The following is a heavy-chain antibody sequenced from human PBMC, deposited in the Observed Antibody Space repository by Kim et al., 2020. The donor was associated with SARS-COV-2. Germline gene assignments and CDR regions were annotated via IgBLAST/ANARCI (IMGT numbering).Heavy chain of an antibody. CDR1: GFTFSSYA. CDR3: AKEVGATSYFDY. Sequence: GALRLSCSASGFTFSSYAMSWVRQAPGKGLGWVSAISGSGGSTYYADSVKGRITISRDNSKNTVYLQMNSLRAEDTAVYYCAKEVGATSYFDYWGQGNLLTVSS. J-gene: IGHJ4*02. D-gene: IGHD1-26*01. V-gene: IGHV3-23*01. CDR2: ISGSGGST.